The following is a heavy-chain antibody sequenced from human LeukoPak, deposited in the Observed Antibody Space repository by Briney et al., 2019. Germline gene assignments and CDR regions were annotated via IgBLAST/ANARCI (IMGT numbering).Heavy chain of an antibody. CDR3: ATTTTIASWFDP. Sequence: PSETLSLTCALSGGSISVYYWSCVRQPPGEGLECSGYIYTSGSTNYNPSLKSRVTISVDTSKNQFSLKLSSVTAADTAVYYCATTTTIASWFDPWGQGTLVTVSS. V-gene: IGHV4-4*09. D-gene: IGHD2-21*01. CDR1: GGSISVYY. CDR2: IYTSGST. J-gene: IGHJ5*02.